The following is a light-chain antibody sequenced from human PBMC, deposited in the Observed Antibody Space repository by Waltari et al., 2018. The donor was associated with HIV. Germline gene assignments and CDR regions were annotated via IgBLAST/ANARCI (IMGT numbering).Light chain of an antibody. J-gene: IGLJ2*01. CDR3: ATWDDSLNGHVV. V-gene: IGLV1-44*01. Sequence: QSVLTQPPSASGTPGQRVTISCSGSSSNIGDNPVNWYQQLPGTAPKRLIYTNTQRPSGVPDRFSGSKSGTSASLAISGLQSEDEADYYCATWDDSLNGHVVFGGGTKLTVL. CDR2: TNT. CDR1: SSNIGDNP.